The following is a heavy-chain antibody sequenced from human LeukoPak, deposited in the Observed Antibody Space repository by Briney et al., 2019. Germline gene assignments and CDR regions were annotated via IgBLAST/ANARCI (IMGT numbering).Heavy chain of an antibody. CDR2: ISSSGSTI. CDR1: GFTFSSYS. Sequence: GGSLRLSCAASGFTFSSYSMNWVRQAPGKGLEWVSSISSSGSTIYYADSVKGRFTISRDNAKNSLYLQMNSLRAEDTAVYYCARVVDYDAFDIWGQGTMVTVSS. D-gene: IGHD4-17*01. V-gene: IGHV3-21*04. J-gene: IGHJ3*02. CDR3: ARVVDYDAFDI.